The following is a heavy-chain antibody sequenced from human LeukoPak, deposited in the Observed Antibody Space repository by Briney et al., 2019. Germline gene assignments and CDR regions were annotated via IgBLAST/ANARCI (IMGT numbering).Heavy chain of an antibody. CDR1: GGAISNYY. CDR2: IYYSGST. V-gene: IGHV4-59*01. D-gene: IGHD5-18*01. J-gene: IGHJ4*02. Sequence: PETLSLTCTVSGGAISNYYWSWIRQPPGKGLEWIGYIYYSGSTNYNPSLKNRVTILLDTSKNQFSLKLNSVTAADTAVYYCARSVDTSMVGDYWGQGTLVTVSS. CDR3: ARSVDTSMVGDY.